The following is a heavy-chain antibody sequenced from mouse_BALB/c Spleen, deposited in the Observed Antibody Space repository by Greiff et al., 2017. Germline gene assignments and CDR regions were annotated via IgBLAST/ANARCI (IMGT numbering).Heavy chain of an antibody. CDR3: DAYGYDGSREFHAMDY. J-gene: IGHJ4*01. CDR1: GFNIKDYY. D-gene: IGHD1-1*01. Sequence: VQLQQSGAELVRSGASVSLSCTASGFNIKDYYMHWVKQRPEQGLEWIGWIDPENGDTEYAPKFQGKATMTADTSSNTAYLQLSSLTSEDTAVYYCDAYGYDGSREFHAMDYWGQGTSVTVSA. V-gene: IGHV14-4*02. CDR2: IDPENGDT.